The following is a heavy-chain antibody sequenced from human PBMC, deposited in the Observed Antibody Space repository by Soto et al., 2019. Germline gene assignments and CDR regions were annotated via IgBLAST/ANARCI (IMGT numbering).Heavy chain of an antibody. CDR2: IWYDASKQ. CDR1: GFSFSVYG. Sequence: GGSLRLSCETSGFSFSVYGMHWVRQAPGKGLEWVAVIWYDASKQFYAASVKGRFTISRDNSKNTLYLQMNSLGVEDTAVYYCARTANAPNFLGQGTLVTVSS. V-gene: IGHV3-33*01. J-gene: IGHJ4*02. D-gene: IGHD5-18*01. CDR3: ARTANAPNF.